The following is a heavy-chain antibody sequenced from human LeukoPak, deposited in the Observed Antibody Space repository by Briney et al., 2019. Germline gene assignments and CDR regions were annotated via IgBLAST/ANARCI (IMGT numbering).Heavy chain of an antibody. CDR1: GGSISSDY. Sequence: PSETLSLTCTVSGGSISSDYWSWIRQPPGKGLEWIGYIYYGGSTNYKPSLKSRVTISADTPTNQLSLKLSSVTAADTAVYYCSGDTITMVRGVMRGTSWFDPWGQGTLVTVSS. D-gene: IGHD3-10*01. V-gene: IGHV4-59*01. J-gene: IGHJ5*02. CDR2: IYYGGST. CDR3: SGDTITMVRGVMRGTSWFDP.